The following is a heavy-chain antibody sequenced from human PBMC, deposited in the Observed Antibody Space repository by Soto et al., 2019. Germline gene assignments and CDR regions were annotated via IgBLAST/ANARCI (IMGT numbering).Heavy chain of an antibody. V-gene: IGHV1-69*13. CDR1: GGTFSSYA. CDR3: SAGALDYYGMDV. CDR2: IIPIFGTA. J-gene: IGHJ6*02. Sequence: ASVKVSCKTSGGTFSSYAISWVRQAPGQGLEWMGGIIPIFGTANYAQKFQGRVTITADESTSTAYMELSSLRSEDTAVYYCSAGALDYYGMDVWGQGTTVTVSS. D-gene: IGHD3-16*02.